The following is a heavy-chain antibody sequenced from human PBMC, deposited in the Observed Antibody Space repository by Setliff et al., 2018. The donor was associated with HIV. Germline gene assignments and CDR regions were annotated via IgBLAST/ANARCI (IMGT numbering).Heavy chain of an antibody. CDR1: GDSFSNHW. Sequence: GESLKISCQGSGDSFSNHWIGWVRQMPGKGLEWMGRIDPSDSYINYGPSFQGHVTISADKSTNTAFLQWSSLKASDSAMYYCSRGIAVAGHDFANTPGDIWGQGTMVTVSS. V-gene: IGHV5-10-1*01. D-gene: IGHD6-19*01. J-gene: IGHJ3*02. CDR2: IDPSDSYI. CDR3: SRGIAVAGHDFANTPGDI.